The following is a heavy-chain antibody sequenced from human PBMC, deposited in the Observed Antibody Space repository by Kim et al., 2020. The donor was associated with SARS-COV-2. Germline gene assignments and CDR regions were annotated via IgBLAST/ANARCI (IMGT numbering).Heavy chain of an antibody. CDR2: IYTTGTT. D-gene: IGHD3-9*01. V-gene: IGHV4-4*07. Sequence: SETLSLTCTVSGGSIGTYYWSWIRQPAGKGLEWIGHIYTTGTTDYNPSLKSRVTMSVDTSKKQFSLKLRSVTAADTAIYYCAREINVAATGPQDSWGLGTLAT. CDR1: GGSIGTYY. CDR3: AREINVAATGPQDS. J-gene: IGHJ4*02.